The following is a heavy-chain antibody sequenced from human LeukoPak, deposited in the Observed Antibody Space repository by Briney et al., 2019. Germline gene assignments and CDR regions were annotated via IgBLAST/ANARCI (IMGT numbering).Heavy chain of an antibody. J-gene: IGHJ6*02. CDR2: IYYSGST. Sequence: SETLSLTCTVSGGSISSSSYYWGWISQPPGKGLEWIGSIYYSGSTYYNPSLKSRVTISVDTSKNQFSLKLSSVTAADTAVYYCARGDCSGGSCYRDYYYYGMDVWGQGTTVTVSS. V-gene: IGHV4-39*01. D-gene: IGHD2-15*01. CDR3: ARGDCSGGSCYRDYYYYGMDV. CDR1: GGSISSSSYY.